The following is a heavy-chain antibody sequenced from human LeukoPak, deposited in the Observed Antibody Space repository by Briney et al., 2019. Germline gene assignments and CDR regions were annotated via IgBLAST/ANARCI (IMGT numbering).Heavy chain of an antibody. D-gene: IGHD6-19*01. V-gene: IGHV3-53*05. CDR3: ARGFSSGWPGIYYYYYYMDV. Sequence: GGSLRLSCAASGFTVSSNYMSWVRQAPGKGLEWVSVIYSGSSTYYADSVKGRFTISRDNSKNTLYLQMNSLRSEDTAVYYCARGFSSGWPGIYYYYYYMDVWGKGTTVTVSS. CDR2: IYSGSST. CDR1: GFTVSSNY. J-gene: IGHJ6*03.